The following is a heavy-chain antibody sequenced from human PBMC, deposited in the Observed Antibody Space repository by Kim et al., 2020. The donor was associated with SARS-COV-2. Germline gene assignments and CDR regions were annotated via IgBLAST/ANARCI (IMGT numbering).Heavy chain of an antibody. CDR3: AKDRDSGYESYYYGMDV. CDR2: ISWNSGSI. Sequence: GGSLRLSCAASGFTFDDYAMHWVRQAPGKGLEWVSGISWNSGSIGYADSVKGRFTISRDNAKNSLYLQMNSLRAEDTALYYCAKDRDSGYESYYYGMDVWGQGTTVTVSS. CDR1: GFTFDDYA. D-gene: IGHD5-12*01. V-gene: IGHV3-9*01. J-gene: IGHJ6*02.